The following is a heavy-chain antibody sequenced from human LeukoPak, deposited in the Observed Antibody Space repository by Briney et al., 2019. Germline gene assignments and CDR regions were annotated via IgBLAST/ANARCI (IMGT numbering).Heavy chain of an antibody. D-gene: IGHD5/OR15-5a*01. J-gene: IGHJ4*02. CDR2: VYICGCI. CDR1: GGSISCYF. V-gene: IGHV4-4*07. Sequence: SETLSLTCTVSGGSISCYFWGWMRQPAGKGVEWIGRVYICGCINYHPPLKHRLTMSVVTYQNQLSLKLSSVTDADTAVYYCARDSLYGDPDYWGQGTLVTVPS. CDR3: ARDSLYGDPDY.